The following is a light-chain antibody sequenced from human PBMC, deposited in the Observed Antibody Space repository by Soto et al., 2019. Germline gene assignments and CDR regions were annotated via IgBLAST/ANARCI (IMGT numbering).Light chain of an antibody. Sequence: DIVMTQSPDSLAVSVSERATINCKSSQSVLYSSNNKNYLAWYQQKPGQPPKLLIYWASTRESGVPDRFSGSGSGTDFTLTISSLQAEDVAVYYCQQWSSVPKTFGQGTKVEIK. J-gene: IGKJ1*01. CDR3: QQWSSVPKT. V-gene: IGKV4-1*01. CDR1: QSVLYSSNNKNY. CDR2: WAS.